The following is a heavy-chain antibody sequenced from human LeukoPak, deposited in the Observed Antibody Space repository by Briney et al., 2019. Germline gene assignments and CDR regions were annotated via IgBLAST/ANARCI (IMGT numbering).Heavy chain of an antibody. V-gene: IGHV3-7*03. Sequence: GGSLRLSCAASGFTLSGYWMSWVRQAPGKGLEWVANIKRDGSEKYYVDSVKGRFTISRDIARNSLYLQMDSLRAEDTAVYYCARGSYYYGGSGHHYYFDYWGQGTLVTVSA. D-gene: IGHD3-22*01. CDR1: GFTLSGYW. J-gene: IGHJ4*02. CDR2: IKRDGSEK. CDR3: ARGSYYYGGSGHHYYFDY.